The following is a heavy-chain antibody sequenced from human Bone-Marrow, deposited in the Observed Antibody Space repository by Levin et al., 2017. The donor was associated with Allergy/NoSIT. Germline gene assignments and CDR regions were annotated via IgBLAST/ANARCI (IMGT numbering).Heavy chain of an antibody. CDR3: ARPPPRGYSGDDLGFDY. V-gene: IGHV1-18*01. J-gene: IGHJ4*02. D-gene: IGHD5-12*01. CDR1: GYTFTSYG. Sequence: GESLKISCKASGYTFTSYGISWVRQAPGQGLEWMGWISAYNGNTNYAQKLQGRVTMTTDTSTSTAYMELRSLRSDDTAVYYCARPPPRGYSGDDLGFDYWGQGTLVTVSS. CDR2: ISAYNGNT.